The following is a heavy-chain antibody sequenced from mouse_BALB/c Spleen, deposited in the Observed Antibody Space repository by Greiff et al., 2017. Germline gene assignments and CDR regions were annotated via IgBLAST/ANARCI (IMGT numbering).Heavy chain of an antibody. Sequence: VQLQQSGAELVRPGASVTLSCKASGYTFTDYEMHWVKQTPVHGLEWIGAIDPETGGTAYNLKFKGKATLTADKSSSTAYMELRSLTSEDSAVYYCTRGGNGYDVWFAYWGQGTLVTVSA. CDR3: TRGGNGYDVWFAY. CDR1: GYTFTDYE. D-gene: IGHD2-2*01. CDR2: IDPETGGT. J-gene: IGHJ3*01. V-gene: IGHV1-15*01.